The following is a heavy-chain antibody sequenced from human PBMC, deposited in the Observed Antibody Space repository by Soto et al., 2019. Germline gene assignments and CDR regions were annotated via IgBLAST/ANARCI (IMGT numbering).Heavy chain of an antibody. CDR2: IYHCGST. CDR3: ARVPDR. CDR1: AHSISSGVYS. D-gene: IGHD2-2*01. Sequence: SETLSLTCAASAHSISSGVYSWNWTRPPPGKGREWIGYIYHCGSTYYNPSLKSRVTISVDRSKNQFSLKLSSVTAADTAVYYCARVPDRWGQGTLVSVSS. J-gene: IGHJ5*02. V-gene: IGHV4-30-2*01.